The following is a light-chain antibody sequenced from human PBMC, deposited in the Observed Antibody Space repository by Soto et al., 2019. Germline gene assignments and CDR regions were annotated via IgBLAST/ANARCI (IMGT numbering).Light chain of an antibody. CDR1: QSVSSY. J-gene: IGKJ1*01. CDR3: QQRSNWPRT. Sequence: EIMLTQSPSTLSLSPGERVTLSCRASQSVSSYLAWYQQKPGQAPRLLIYDASNRATGIPARFSGSGSGTDFTLTISSLEPEDFAVYYCQQRSNWPRTFGQGTKVDIK. CDR2: DAS. V-gene: IGKV3-11*01.